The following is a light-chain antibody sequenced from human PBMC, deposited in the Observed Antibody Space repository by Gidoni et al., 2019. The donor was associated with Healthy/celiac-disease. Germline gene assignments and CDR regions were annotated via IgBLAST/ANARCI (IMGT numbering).Light chain of an antibody. V-gene: IGKV3-20*01. J-gene: IGKJ4*01. CDR2: GAS. CDR3: QQYGSSPLT. Sequence: EIVLTQSPGTLSVSPGERATLSCRASQSVSSSYLAWYQQNPGQAPRRLIYGASSRATVIPDRFSGSGSVTDFTLTISRLEPEDFAVYYFQQYGSSPLTFGGGTKVEIK. CDR1: QSVSSSY.